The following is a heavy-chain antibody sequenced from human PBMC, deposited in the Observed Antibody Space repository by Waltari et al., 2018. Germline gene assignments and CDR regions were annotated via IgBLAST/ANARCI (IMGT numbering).Heavy chain of an antibody. Sequence: QVQLVESGGGVVQPGRSLRLSCEASGFTFSSYGMHWVRQAPGKGLEWVAIIWYDGITKNYADSVKGRFTISRDNSKNTLFLQMDSLIVEDTAVYYCAKQGSASLKWFDPWGLGTLVTVSS. D-gene: IGHD2-2*01. CDR2: IWYDGITK. J-gene: IGHJ5*02. CDR3: AKQGSASLKWFDP. V-gene: IGHV3-33*06. CDR1: GFTFSSYG.